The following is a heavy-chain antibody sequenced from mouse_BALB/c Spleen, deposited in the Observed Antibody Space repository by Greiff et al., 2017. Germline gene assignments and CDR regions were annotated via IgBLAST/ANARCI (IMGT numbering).Heavy chain of an antibody. CDR2: IDPANGNT. CDR1: GFNITDSY. D-gene: IGHD2-1*01. J-gene: IGHJ4*01. Sequence: VHVQQSGAELVKPGASVKLSCTASGFNITDSYMHWVKQRPEQGLEWIGRIDPANGNTKYDPKFQGKATITADTSSNTAYLQLSSLTSEDTAVYYCAREEDGNYYAMDYWGQGTSVTVSS. V-gene: IGHV14-3*02. CDR3: AREEDGNYYAMDY.